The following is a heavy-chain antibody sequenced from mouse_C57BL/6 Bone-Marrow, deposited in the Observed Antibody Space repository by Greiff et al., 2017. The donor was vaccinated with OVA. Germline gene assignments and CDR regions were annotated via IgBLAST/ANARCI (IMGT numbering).Heavy chain of an antibody. J-gene: IGHJ4*01. V-gene: IGHV14-4*01. CDR1: GFNIKDDY. D-gene: IGHD2-5*01. CDR2: IDPENGDT. CDR3: TPYYSNYDYAMDD. Sequence: EVQLQQSGAELVRPGASVKLSCTASGFNIKDDYMHWVKQRPEQGLEWIGWIDPENGDTEYASKFQGKATITADTSSNTAYLQLSSLTSEDTAVYYCTPYYSNYDYAMDDWGQGTSVTVSS.